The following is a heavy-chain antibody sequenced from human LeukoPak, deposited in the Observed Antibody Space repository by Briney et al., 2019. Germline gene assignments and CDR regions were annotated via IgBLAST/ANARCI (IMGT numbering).Heavy chain of an antibody. D-gene: IGHD6-13*01. J-gene: IGHJ4*02. V-gene: IGHV5-51*01. Sequence: GESLKISCRCSGYSFTSYWIAWVRQMPGKGLEWMGVIYPADSDTRYSPSFQGQATISADKSISTTYLQWSSLQASDTAMYYCARARSSWYDYWGQGTLVTVSS. CDR1: GYSFTSYW. CDR2: IYPADSDT. CDR3: ARARSSWYDY.